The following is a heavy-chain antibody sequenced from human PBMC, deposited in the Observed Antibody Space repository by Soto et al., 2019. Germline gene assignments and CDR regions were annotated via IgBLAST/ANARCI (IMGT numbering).Heavy chain of an antibody. Sequence: TLSLTCTVSGGSISSGDYYWSWIRQPPGKGLEWIGYIYYSGSTYYNPSLKSRVTISVDTSKNQFSLKLSSVTAADTAVYYCARDSSSSWYGDEYYGMDVWGQGTTVTVS. CDR1: GGSISSGDYY. D-gene: IGHD6-13*01. V-gene: IGHV4-30-4*01. CDR3: ARDSSSSWYGDEYYGMDV. CDR2: IYYSGST. J-gene: IGHJ6*02.